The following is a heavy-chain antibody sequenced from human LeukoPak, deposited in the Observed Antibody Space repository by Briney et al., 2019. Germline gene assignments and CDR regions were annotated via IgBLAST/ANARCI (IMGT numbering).Heavy chain of an antibody. CDR2: IYTSGST. CDR1: GGSIRSYY. Sequence: SETLSLTCTVSGGSIRSYYWSWIRQPAGKGLEWIGRIYTSGSTKYNPSLESRVTMSVDTSKNQFSLKLSSVTAADTAVYYCARISDCSSSSCPYYYYMDVWGKGTTVTVSS. V-gene: IGHV4-4*07. D-gene: IGHD2-2*01. CDR3: ARISDCSSSSCPYYYYMDV. J-gene: IGHJ6*03.